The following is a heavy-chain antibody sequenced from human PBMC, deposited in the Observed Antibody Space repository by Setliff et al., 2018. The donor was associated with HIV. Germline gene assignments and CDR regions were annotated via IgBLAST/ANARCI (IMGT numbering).Heavy chain of an antibody. CDR1: GGSVTDYF. V-gene: IGHV4-59*02. CDR3: ARGHTWNYYGGDYSDY. Sequence: SETLSLTCTVSGGSVTDYFWNWIRQPPGKGLEWIGYIYSGGNTNYNPSLESRVSISLDTSKNQFSLRLSSVTATDTAVYYCARGHTWNYYGGDYSDYWGQGSLVTVSS. D-gene: IGHD1-7*01. CDR2: IYSGGNT. J-gene: IGHJ4*02.